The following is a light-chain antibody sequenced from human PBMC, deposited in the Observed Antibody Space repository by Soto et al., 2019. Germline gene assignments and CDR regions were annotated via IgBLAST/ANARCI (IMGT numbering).Light chain of an antibody. Sequence: ELVITPSPATLSVTPRERATLSCRAIQSVSSNLAWYQQKVGQAPRLLIYGASTRATGIPARFSGSGSGTEFTLTISSLQSEDFAVYYCQQYIKWPITLGQGTLLKI. V-gene: IGKV3D-15*01. CDR3: QQYIKWPIT. J-gene: IGKJ5*01. CDR1: QSVSSN. CDR2: GAS.